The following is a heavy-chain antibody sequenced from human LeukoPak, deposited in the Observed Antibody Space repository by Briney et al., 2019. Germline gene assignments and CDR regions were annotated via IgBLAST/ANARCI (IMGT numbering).Heavy chain of an antibody. CDR2: IPASGGST. CDR3: AKESSGGWYFDY. Sequence: GGSLRLSCVASGFTFSSNVMIWVRQAPGKGLEWVSSIPASGGSTYYADSVKGRFTISRDNPKNSLYLQMNSLRAEDTVVYYCAKESSGGWYFDYWGQGTLVTVSS. J-gene: IGHJ4*02. CDR1: GFTFSSNV. D-gene: IGHD6-19*01. V-gene: IGHV3-23*01.